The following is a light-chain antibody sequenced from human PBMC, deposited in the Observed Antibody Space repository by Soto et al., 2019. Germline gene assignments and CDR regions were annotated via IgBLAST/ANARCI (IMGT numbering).Light chain of an antibody. CDR2: EVS. Sequence: QSVLTQPPSASGSPGQSVTISCTGTSSDVGAYNYVSWYQQHPGKVPKLMIYEVSKRPSGVPDRFSGSKSGNTASLTVSGLQAEDEADYYCSSYAGSNNYVFGTGTKVTVL. CDR3: SSYAGSNNYV. J-gene: IGLJ1*01. CDR1: SSDVGAYNY. V-gene: IGLV2-8*01.